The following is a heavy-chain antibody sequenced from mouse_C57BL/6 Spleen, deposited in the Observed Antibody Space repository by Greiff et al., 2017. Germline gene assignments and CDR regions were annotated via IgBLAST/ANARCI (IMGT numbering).Heavy chain of an antibody. D-gene: IGHD1-1*01. CDR3: ARGDYGKGYYAMDY. J-gene: IGHJ4*01. CDR2: IYPGDGDT. V-gene: IGHV1-82*01. Sequence: QVHVKQSGPELVKPGASVKISCKASGYAFSSSWMNWVKQRPGKGLEWIGRIYPGDGDTNYNGKFKGKATLTADKSSSTAYMQLSSLTSEDSAVYFCARGDYGKGYYAMDYWGQGTSVTVSS. CDR1: GYAFSSSW.